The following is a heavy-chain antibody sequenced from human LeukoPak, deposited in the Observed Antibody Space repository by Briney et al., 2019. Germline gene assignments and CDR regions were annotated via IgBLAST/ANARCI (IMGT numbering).Heavy chain of an antibody. CDR3: ARGRPGALLWFGESFSY. D-gene: IGHD3-10*01. V-gene: IGHV1-18*01. CDR1: GYTFTSYG. J-gene: IGHJ4*02. Sequence: GASVKVSCKASGYTFTSYGISWVRQAPGQGLEWMGWISAYNGNTNYAQKLQGRVTMTTDTSTSTAYMELRSLRSDDTAVYYCARGRPGALLWFGESFSYWGQGTLVTVSS. CDR2: ISAYNGNT.